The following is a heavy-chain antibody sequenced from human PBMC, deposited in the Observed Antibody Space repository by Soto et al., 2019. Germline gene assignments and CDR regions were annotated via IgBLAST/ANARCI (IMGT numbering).Heavy chain of an antibody. J-gene: IGHJ4*02. CDR2: ISAYNGNT. CDR1: GYTFTSYG. D-gene: IGHD3-22*01. Sequence: QVQLVQSGAEVKKPGASVKVSCKASGYTFTSYGISWVRQAPGQGLEWMGWISAYNGNTNYAQKLQGRVTMTTDTSPRTAYMELRSLRSDDTAVYYCARDITMIVVVIPYFDYWGQGTLVTVSS. CDR3: ARDITMIVVVIPYFDY. V-gene: IGHV1-18*01.